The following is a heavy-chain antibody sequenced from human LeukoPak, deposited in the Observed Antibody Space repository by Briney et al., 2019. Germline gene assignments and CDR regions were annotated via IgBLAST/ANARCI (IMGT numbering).Heavy chain of an antibody. J-gene: IGHJ4*02. CDR2: INPNSGGT. V-gene: IGHV1-2*02. CDR1: GYTFTGYY. D-gene: IGHD3-10*01. Sequence: ASVKVSCKASGYTFTGYYMHWARQAPGQGLEWMGWINPNSGGTNYAQKFQGRVTMTRDTSISTAYMELSRLRSDDTAVYYCARDRSGSGTKRPYYFDYWGQGTLVTVSS. CDR3: ARDRSGSGTKRPYYFDY.